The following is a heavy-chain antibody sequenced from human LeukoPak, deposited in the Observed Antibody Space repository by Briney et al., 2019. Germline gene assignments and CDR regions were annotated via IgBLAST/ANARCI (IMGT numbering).Heavy chain of an antibody. CDR1: GFTFSSYA. J-gene: IGHJ4*02. CDR2: ISGSGGST. V-gene: IGHV3-23*01. CDR3: AKAYGDYLSLIDY. Sequence: GGSLRLSCAASGFTFSSYAMSWVRQAPGKGLEWVSAISGSGGSTYYADSVKGRFTISKDNSKNTLYLQMNSLRAEDTAVYYCAKAYGDYLSLIDYWGQGTLVTVSS. D-gene: IGHD4-17*01.